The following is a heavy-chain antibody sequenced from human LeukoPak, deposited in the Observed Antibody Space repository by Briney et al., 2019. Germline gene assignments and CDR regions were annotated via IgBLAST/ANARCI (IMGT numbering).Heavy chain of an antibody. V-gene: IGHV3-9*01. D-gene: IGHD3-10*01. CDR1: GFTFDDYA. CDR3: AKGRELWFGFDY. Sequence: GGSLRLSCAASGFTFDDYAMHWVRQAPGKGLEWVSGISWNSGSIGYADSAKGRFTISRDNAKNSLYLQMNSLRAEDTALYYCAKGRELWFGFDYWGQGTLVTVSS. J-gene: IGHJ4*02. CDR2: ISWNSGSI.